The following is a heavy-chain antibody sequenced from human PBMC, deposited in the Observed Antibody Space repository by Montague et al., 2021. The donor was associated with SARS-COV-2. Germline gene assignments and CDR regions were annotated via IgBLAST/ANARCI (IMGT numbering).Heavy chain of an antibody. J-gene: IGHJ6*02. V-gene: IGHV4-38-2*02. CDR2: IEYSGST. CDR1: GYSISSGYY. CDR3: ARDITLGMDV. Sequence: SETLSLTCIVSGYSISSGYYWGWVRQTPGKGLEWLGFIEYSGSTYYNPSLKTRVTMSLDTSKNQFSLRLTSVTAADPALYYCARDITLGMDVWGRGTTVTVSS.